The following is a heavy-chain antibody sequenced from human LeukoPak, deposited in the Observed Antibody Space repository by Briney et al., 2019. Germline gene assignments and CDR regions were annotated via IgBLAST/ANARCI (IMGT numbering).Heavy chain of an antibody. CDR2: IYTSGTI. D-gene: IGHD3-10*01. CDR1: GGSISSYY. J-gene: IGHJ4*02. V-gene: IGHV4-4*07. Sequence: SETLSLTCTVSGGSISSYYWSWIRQPAGTALEWIGRIYTSGTITYNPSLKSRVTMSVDTSENQFSLKLRSVTAADTAVYYCVRELHGLGSFRDGGFDYWGQGTPVTVSS. CDR3: VRELHGLGSFRDGGFDY.